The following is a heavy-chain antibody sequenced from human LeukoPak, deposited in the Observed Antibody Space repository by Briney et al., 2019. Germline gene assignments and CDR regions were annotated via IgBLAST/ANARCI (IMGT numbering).Heavy chain of an antibody. V-gene: IGHV1-69*13. Sequence: SVKVSCKASGGTFSSYAISWVRQAPGQGLEWMGGIIPIFGTANYAQKFQGRVTITADESTSTAYMELSSLRSEDTAVYYCARYEVPTIGAFDIWGQGTMVTVSS. CDR1: GGTFSSYA. CDR3: ARYEVPTIGAFDI. J-gene: IGHJ3*02. CDR2: IIPIFGTA. D-gene: IGHD5-12*01.